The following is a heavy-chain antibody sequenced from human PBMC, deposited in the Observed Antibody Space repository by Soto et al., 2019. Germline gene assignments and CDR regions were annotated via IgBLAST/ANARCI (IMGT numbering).Heavy chain of an antibody. J-gene: IGHJ6*02. CDR3: ARKATMVRGVIITSPAWYYYYGMDV. D-gene: IGHD3-10*01. V-gene: IGHV1-69*13. Sequence: SVNVSCKASGGTISSYAISWVRQAPGQGLEWMGGIIPIFGTANYAQKFQGRVTITADESMSTAYMELSSLRSEDTAVYYCARKATMVRGVIITSPAWYYYYGMDVWGQGTTVTVSS. CDR2: IIPIFGTA. CDR1: GGTISSYA.